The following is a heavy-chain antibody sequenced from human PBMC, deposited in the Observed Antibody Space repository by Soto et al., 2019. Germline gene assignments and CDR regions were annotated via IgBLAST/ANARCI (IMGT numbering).Heavy chain of an antibody. CDR1: GFSFSSYW. Sequence: EVQLVESGGGLVQPGGSLRLSGVASGFSFSSYWVTWVRQAPGEGLEWVANIKQDGGEKYYVDSVRGRFTISRDNAKNSLYLQMNSLRAEDTAVYYCARDQRSEAGLDYWGQGTLVTVSS. D-gene: IGHD6-19*01. CDR3: ARDQRSEAGLDY. CDR2: IKQDGGEK. J-gene: IGHJ4*02. V-gene: IGHV3-7*01.